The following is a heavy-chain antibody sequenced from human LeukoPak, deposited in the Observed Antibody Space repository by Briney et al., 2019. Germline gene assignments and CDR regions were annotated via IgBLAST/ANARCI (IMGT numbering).Heavy chain of an antibody. Sequence: ASVKVSCKASGGTFSSYAISWVRQAPGQGLEWMGGIIPIFGTANYAQKFQGRVTITADESTSTAYMELSSLRSEDTAVYYCARGTKWFGELISWGQGTLVTVSS. D-gene: IGHD3-10*01. V-gene: IGHV1-69*13. CDR2: IIPIFGTA. CDR3: ARGTKWFGELIS. J-gene: IGHJ4*02. CDR1: GGTFSSYA.